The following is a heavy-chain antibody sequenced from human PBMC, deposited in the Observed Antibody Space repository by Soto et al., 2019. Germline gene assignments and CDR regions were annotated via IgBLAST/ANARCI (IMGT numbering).Heavy chain of an antibody. CDR2: IYYSGST. J-gene: IGHJ6*02. Sequence: SETLSLTCTVSGGSISSGDYYWSWIRQPPGKGLEWIGYIYYSGSTYYNPSLKSRVTISVDTSKNQFSLKLSSVTAADTAVYYCARRYSNYYYYYGMDVWGQGTTVTVSS. CDR3: ARRYSNYYYYYGMDV. D-gene: IGHD4-4*01. V-gene: IGHV4-30-4*01. CDR1: GGSISSGDYY.